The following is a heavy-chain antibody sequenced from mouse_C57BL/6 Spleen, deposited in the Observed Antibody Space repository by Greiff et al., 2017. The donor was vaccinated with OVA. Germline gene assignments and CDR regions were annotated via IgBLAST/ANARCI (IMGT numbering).Heavy chain of an antibody. CDR1: GYTFTDYY. CDR2: INPNNGGT. J-gene: IGHJ1*03. D-gene: IGHD1-1*01. Sequence: EVKLQKSGPELVKPGASVKISCKASGYTFTDYYMNWVKQSHGKSLEWIGDINPNNGGTSYNQKFKGKATLTVDKSSSTAYMELRSLTSEDSAVYYCARKDYGSSYNWYFDVWGTGTTVTVSS. CDR3: ARKDYGSSYNWYFDV. V-gene: IGHV1-26*01.